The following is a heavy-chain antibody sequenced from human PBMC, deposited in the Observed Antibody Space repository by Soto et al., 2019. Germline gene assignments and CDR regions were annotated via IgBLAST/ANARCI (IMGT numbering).Heavy chain of an antibody. J-gene: IGHJ1*01. V-gene: IGHV3-30-3*01. CDR3: ARAQQLVRKGYFQH. CDR2: ISYDGSNK. CDR1: GFNFSSYA. D-gene: IGHD6-13*01. Sequence: QVQLVESGGGVVQPGRSLRLSCAASGFNFSSYAMHWVRQAPGKGLEWVAVISYDGSNKYYADSVKGRFTISRDNSKNTLYLQMNSLRAEDTAVHYCARAQQLVRKGYFQHWGQGTLVTVSS.